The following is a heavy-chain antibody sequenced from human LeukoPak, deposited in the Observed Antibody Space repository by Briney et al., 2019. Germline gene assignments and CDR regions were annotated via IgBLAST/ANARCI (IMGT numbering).Heavy chain of an antibody. Sequence: PGGSLRLSCAASGFTFSSYWMSWVRQAPGKGLEWVANIKQDGSEKYYVDSVKGRFTISRDNAKNSLYLQMNSLRAEDTAVYYCAKGGSDYGGNSFDYWGQGTLVTVSS. J-gene: IGHJ4*02. V-gene: IGHV3-7*01. D-gene: IGHD4-23*01. CDR3: AKGGSDYGGNSFDY. CDR1: GFTFSSYW. CDR2: IKQDGSEK.